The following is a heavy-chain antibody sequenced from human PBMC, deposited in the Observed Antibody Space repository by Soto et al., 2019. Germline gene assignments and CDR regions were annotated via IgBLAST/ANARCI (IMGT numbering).Heavy chain of an antibody. CDR1: GFTVSTYG. D-gene: IGHD2-21*02. Sequence: QVQLVEPGGGVVQPGRSLRLSCAVSGFTVSTYGMHWVRQAPGKGLEWVAVISRDGGTKYYADSAKVRFTISKDNSRNTLFLEMNSLRGDDMAVYYCTAEVASGYWGQGPLVTVSS. CDR2: ISRDGGTK. J-gene: IGHJ4*02. CDR3: TAEVASGY. V-gene: IGHV3-30*03.